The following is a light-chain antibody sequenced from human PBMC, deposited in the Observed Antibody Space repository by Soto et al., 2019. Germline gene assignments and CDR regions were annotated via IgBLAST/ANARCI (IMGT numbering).Light chain of an antibody. J-gene: IGLJ1*01. V-gene: IGLV1-40*01. CDR1: SSNIGAGYD. Sequence: QSVSTEPPVVSGARSRWATIPCTGSSSNIGAGYDVHWYQQLPGTAPKLLIYGNSNRPSGVPDRFSGSKSGTSASLAITGLQAEDEADYYCQSYDSSLSVIFGTGTKVTVL. CDR2: GNS. CDR3: QSYDSSLSVI.